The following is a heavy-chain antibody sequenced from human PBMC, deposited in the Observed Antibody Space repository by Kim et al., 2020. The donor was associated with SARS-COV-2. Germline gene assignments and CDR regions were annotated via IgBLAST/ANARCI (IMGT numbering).Heavy chain of an antibody. CDR1: GGSISSSNW. Sequence: SETLSLTCAVSGGSISSSNWWSWVRQPPGKGLEWIGEIYHSGSTNYNPSLKSRVTISVDKSKNQFSLKLSSVTAADTAVYYCASRDLLWFGELVGSLWGQCTLVTISA. D-gene: IGHD3-10*01. CDR3: ASRDLLWFGELVGSL. J-gene: IGHJ1*01. CDR2: IYHSGST. V-gene: IGHV4-4*02.